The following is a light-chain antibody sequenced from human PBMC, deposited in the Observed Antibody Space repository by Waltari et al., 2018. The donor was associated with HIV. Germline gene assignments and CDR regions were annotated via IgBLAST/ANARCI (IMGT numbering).Light chain of an antibody. CDR2: EVS. V-gene: IGLV2-8*01. J-gene: IGLJ2*01. Sequence: QSALTQPPSASGSPGQSVTISCTGTTKDVGLYNYVSWYQQNPGEAPKLIIFEVSKRPAGVPDRFSGSKSGNTASLTVSGLQSEDEADYFCSSYAGSNTLLFGGGTKLTVL. CDR3: SSYAGSNTLL. CDR1: TKDVGLYNY.